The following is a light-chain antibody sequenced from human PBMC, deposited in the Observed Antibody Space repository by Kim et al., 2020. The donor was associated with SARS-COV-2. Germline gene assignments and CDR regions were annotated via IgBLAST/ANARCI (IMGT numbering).Light chain of an antibody. CDR2: EGS. CDR1: SSDVGSYNL. J-gene: IGLJ3*02. CDR3: CSYAGSRV. Sequence: QSALTQPASVSGSPGQSITISCTVTSSDVGSYNLVSWYQQHPGKAPKLMIYEGSKRPSGVSNRFSGSKSGNTASLTISGLQAENEADYYCCSYAGSRVFGGGTQLTVL. V-gene: IGLV2-23*01.